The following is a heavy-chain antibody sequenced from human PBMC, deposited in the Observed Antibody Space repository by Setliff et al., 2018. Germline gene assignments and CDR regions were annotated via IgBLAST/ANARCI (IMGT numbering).Heavy chain of an antibody. D-gene: IGHD3-16*01. CDR2: IKEDGSEK. V-gene: IGHV3-7*01. Sequence: LRLSCVTSGFTFSRYWMSWVRQAPGKGLEWVANIKEDGSEKYYVDSVKGRFTISRDNAKNSLFLQMNSLRAEDTAVYYCARDGGEYWGQGTLVTVSS. CDR1: GFTFSRYW. CDR3: ARDGGEY. J-gene: IGHJ4*02.